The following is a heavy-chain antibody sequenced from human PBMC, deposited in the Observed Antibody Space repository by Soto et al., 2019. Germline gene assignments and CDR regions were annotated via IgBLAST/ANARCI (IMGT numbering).Heavy chain of an antibody. D-gene: IGHD4-17*01. CDR2: IKSRIDGGTT. Sequence: EVQLVVSGVDLVKPGGTLRLSCAASGFTFSKAWMNWVRQAPGKGLEWGGGIKSRIDGGTTDYAAPVKGRISISRDDSNNTHYLQMNILKTEDTAIYYCATPPTYGNYERNYWRQGTQVTVSS. CDR1: GFTFSKAW. CDR3: ATPPTYGNYERNY. V-gene: IGHV3-15*07. J-gene: IGHJ4*02.